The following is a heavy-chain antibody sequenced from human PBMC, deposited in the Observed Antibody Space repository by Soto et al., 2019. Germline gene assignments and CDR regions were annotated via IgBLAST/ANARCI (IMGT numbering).Heavy chain of an antibody. CDR2: IYHSGIT. V-gene: IGHV4-4*02. Sequence: KTSETLSLTCAVSGDSISTNYWWSWVRQPPGKGLEWIGEIYHSGITHYRPSLKSRVTVSVDKSKNQFSLKVTSVTAADTAVYYCARRGPFIAVAGRFDHWGPGTLVTVSS. D-gene: IGHD6-19*01. CDR3: ARRGPFIAVAGRFDH. CDR1: GDSISTNYW. J-gene: IGHJ4*02.